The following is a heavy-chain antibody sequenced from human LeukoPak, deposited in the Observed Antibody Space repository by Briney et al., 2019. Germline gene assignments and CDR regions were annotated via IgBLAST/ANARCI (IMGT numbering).Heavy chain of an antibody. D-gene: IGHD3-10*01. CDR2: ISSNGGST. Sequence: GGSLRLSCSASGFTLSRYAMHWVRQASGKGLEYVSAISSNGGSTYYADSVKGRFTISRDNSRNTLHLQMSSLRVEDTAVYYCGKDSSSGSYFDYWGQGTLVTVSS. J-gene: IGHJ4*02. CDR1: GFTLSRYA. CDR3: GKDSSSGSYFDY. V-gene: IGHV3-64D*06.